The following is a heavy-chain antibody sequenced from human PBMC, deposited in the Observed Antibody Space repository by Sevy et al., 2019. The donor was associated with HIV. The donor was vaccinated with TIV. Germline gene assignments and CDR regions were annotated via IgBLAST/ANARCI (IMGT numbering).Heavy chain of an antibody. D-gene: IGHD6-6*01. CDR3: ARGLAALPNYYYGMDV. CDR1: GFTFSSYG. V-gene: IGHV3-33*05. J-gene: IGHJ6*02. CDR2: IEYDGSYK. Sequence: GGSLRLSCAASGFTFSSYGMHWVRQAPGKGLEWLAVIEYDGSYKYYTDSVKGRFTISRDNSKNTLYLQMNSLRAEDTAVYYCARGLAALPNYYYGMDVWGQGTTVTVSS.